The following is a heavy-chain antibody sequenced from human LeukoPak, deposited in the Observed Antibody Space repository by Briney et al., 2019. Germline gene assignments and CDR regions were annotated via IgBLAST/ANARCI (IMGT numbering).Heavy chain of an antibody. CDR3: ARARFCSGGSCYAEY. V-gene: IGHV5-51*01. Sequence: GESLKISCKGSGYSFNTYWIGWVRQLPGKGLEWMGIIYPGDSDTRYSPSFQGQVTISADKYISTAYLQWSSLKASDTAMYYCARARFCSGGSCYAEYWGQGTLVTVSS. J-gene: IGHJ4*02. CDR1: GYSFNTYW. CDR2: IYPGDSDT. D-gene: IGHD2-15*01.